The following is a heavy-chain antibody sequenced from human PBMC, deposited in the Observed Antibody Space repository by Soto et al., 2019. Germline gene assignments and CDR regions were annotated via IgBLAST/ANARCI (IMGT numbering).Heavy chain of an antibody. CDR2: ISTYSGDT. V-gene: IGHV1-18*01. Sequence: QVHLVQSGVEVKTPGASVKVSCQASGYTFFTYDISWVRQAPGQGLEWMGWISTYSGDTKYAQKFQGRVTMTTDTSTTTAYLELRSLISDATAVYYCARRHGPATSENWFDPWGQGTLVTVSS. CDR3: ARRHGPATSENWFDP. D-gene: IGHD4-17*01. CDR1: GYTFFTYD. J-gene: IGHJ5*02.